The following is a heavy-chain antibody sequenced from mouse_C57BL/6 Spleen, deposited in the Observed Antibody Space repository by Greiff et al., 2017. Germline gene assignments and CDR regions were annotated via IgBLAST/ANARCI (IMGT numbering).Heavy chain of an antibody. CDR3: ARWDTTVDFDY. V-gene: IGHV1-61*01. CDR1: GYTFTSYW. D-gene: IGHD1-1*01. CDR2: IYPSDSET. Sequence: VQLQQPGAELVRPGSSVKLSCKASGYTFTSYWMDWVKQRPGQGLEWIGNIYPSDSETHYNPKFKDKATLTVDKSSSTAYMQLSSLTSEDSAVYYCARWDTTVDFDYWGQGTTLTVSS. J-gene: IGHJ2*01.